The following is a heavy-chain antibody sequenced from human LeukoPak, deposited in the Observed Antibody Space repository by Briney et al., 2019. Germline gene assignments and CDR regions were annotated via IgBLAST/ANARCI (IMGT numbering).Heavy chain of an antibody. V-gene: IGHV5-51*01. CDR3: ARTPGGYSYYFDY. CDR1: GYSFTNYW. Sequence: GESLKISCKGSGYSFTNYWIGWVRQMPGKGLEWMGIIYPGDSDTRYSPSFQGQVTISADKSTTTAYLEWSSLKASDTAIYYCARTPGGYSYYFDYWGLGALVTVSS. D-gene: IGHD4-23*01. J-gene: IGHJ4*02. CDR2: IYPGDSDT.